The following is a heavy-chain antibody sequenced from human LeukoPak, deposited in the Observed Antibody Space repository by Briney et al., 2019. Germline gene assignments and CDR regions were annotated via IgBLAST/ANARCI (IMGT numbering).Heavy chain of an antibody. CDR2: IIPIFGTA. CDR3: ARGVTGRYCSSTSCHWRAWFDP. Sequence: ASVKVSCKASGYTFTGYYMHWVRQAPGQGLEWMGGIIPIFGTANYAQKFQGRVTITADEATSTAHMELSSLRSEDTAVYYCARGVTGRYCSSTSCHWRAWFDPWGQGTLVTVSS. V-gene: IGHV1-69*13. D-gene: IGHD2-2*01. J-gene: IGHJ5*02. CDR1: GYTFTGYY.